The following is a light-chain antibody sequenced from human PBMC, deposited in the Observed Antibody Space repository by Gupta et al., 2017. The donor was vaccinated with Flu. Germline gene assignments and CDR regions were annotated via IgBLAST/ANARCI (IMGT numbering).Light chain of an antibody. CDR3: QNRYSVPYS. CDR2: GAY. V-gene: IGKV1-39*01. J-gene: IGKJ2*03. CDR1: QSIGPF. Sequence: IQMTQCPSSLSASVGDRVTITCRASQSIGPFLLWYQQRTGKAPNLLIYGAYTLQDGVATRCSGGGYGTEFSLNISNLQPEDCAPYFCQNRYSVPYSFGQGT.